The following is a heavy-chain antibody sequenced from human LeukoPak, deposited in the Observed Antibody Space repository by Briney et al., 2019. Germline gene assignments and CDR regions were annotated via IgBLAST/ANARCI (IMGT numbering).Heavy chain of an antibody. Sequence: GGSLRLSCAASGFTFSTYIMNWVRQTPGKGLEWVSSIGTSTSYIYYADSVKGRFTISRDNAKNSLYLQMNSLRAEDTAVYYCAKRTTTVTNYYYYMDVWGKGTTVTISS. D-gene: IGHD4-17*01. J-gene: IGHJ6*03. CDR2: IGTSTSYI. CDR3: AKRTTTVTNYYYYMDV. CDR1: GFTFSTYI. V-gene: IGHV3-21*04.